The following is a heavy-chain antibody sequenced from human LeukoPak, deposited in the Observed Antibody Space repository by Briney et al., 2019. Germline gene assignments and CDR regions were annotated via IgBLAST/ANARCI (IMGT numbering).Heavy chain of an antibody. CDR1: GFSFNSYG. CDR2: ISSSDNTI. Sequence: PGGSLRLSCAASGFSFNSYGMNWVRQAPGKGLDWVSYISSSDNTIYYADSVKGRFTISRDNAKNSLYLQMNSLRAEDTAVYYCARDWGYYDFWSGYLSYYFDYWGQGTQVTVSS. D-gene: IGHD3-3*01. J-gene: IGHJ4*02. V-gene: IGHV3-48*01. CDR3: ARDWGYYDFWSGYLSYYFDY.